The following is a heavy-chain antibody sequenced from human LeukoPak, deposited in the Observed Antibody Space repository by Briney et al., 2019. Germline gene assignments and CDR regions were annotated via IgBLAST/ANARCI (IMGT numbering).Heavy chain of an antibody. V-gene: IGHV1-18*01. CDR1: GYTFTSYG. D-gene: IGHD5-18*01. Sequence: ASVKVSCKASGYTFTSYGISWVRQAPGQGLEWMGWISAYNGNTNYAQKLQGRVTMTTDTSTSTAYMELRSLRSDDTAVYYCATWIQLRARVLTTGAFDIWGQGTMVTVSS. CDR2: ISAYNGNT. CDR3: ATWIQLRARVLTTGAFDI. J-gene: IGHJ3*02.